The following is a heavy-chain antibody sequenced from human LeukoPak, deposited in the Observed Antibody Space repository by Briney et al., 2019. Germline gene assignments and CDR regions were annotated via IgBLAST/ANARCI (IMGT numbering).Heavy chain of an antibody. D-gene: IGHD6-13*01. J-gene: IGHJ3*02. CDR1: GFTFSSYS. Sequence: GGSLRLSCAASGFTFSSYSMNWVRQAPGKGLEWVSSISSSSYIYYADSVKGRFTISRDNAKNSLYLQMNSLRAEDTAVYYCARTSSWYLDAFDIWGQGTMVTVSS. CDR3: ARTSSWYLDAFDI. V-gene: IGHV3-21*01. CDR2: ISSSSYI.